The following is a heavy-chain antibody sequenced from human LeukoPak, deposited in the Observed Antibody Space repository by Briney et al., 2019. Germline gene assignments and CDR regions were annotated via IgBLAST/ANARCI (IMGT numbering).Heavy chain of an antibody. Sequence: SVKVSCKASGGPFSSYSISWVRQAPGLGLEWVGALIPIFGTTYYAQTFQGRVTITADESATTAYMELSSLRSEDTAVYYCASGVGYYSDILDYWGQGTLVTVSS. CDR2: LIPIFGTT. J-gene: IGHJ4*02. V-gene: IGHV1-69*13. CDR1: GGPFSSYS. CDR3: ASGVGYYSDILDY. D-gene: IGHD1-26*01.